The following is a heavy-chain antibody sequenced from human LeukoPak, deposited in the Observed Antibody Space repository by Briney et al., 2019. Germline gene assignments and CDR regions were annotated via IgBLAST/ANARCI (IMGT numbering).Heavy chain of an antibody. V-gene: IGHV3-21*01. Sequence: TTGGSLRLSCAASGFTFSSCGFNWVRQAPGKGLEWVSSIGPTGTDRYYARSVRGRFTISRDNAKNSMYLQMDSLRDEDTAVYYCATETIGRHYDYWGQGTLLTVSS. D-gene: IGHD1-14*01. CDR3: ATETIGRHYDY. CDR2: IGPTGTDR. J-gene: IGHJ4*02. CDR1: GFTFSSCG.